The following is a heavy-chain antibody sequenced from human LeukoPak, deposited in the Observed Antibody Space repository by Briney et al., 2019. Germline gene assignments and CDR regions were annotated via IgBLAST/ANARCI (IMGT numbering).Heavy chain of an antibody. J-gene: IGHJ4*02. CDR3: ASPTGYSSGWYFFDY. CDR1: GFTFSSYA. CDR2: ISYDGSNK. V-gene: IGHV3-30-3*01. D-gene: IGHD6-19*01. Sequence: SGGSLRLSCAASGFTFSSYAMHWVRQAPGKGLEWVAVISYDGSNKYYADSVKGRFTISRDNSKNTLYLQMNSLRAEDTAVYYCASPTGYSSGWYFFDYWGQGTLVTVSS.